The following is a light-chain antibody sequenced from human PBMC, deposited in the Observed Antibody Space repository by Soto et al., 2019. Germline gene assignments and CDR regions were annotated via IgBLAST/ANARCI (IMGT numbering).Light chain of an antibody. CDR3: SSYSLSTAYL. V-gene: IGLV2-11*01. J-gene: IGLJ1*01. Sequence: QSVLTQPRSVSGYPGQSVTISCTGTSSDVGGYNYVSWHQQHPGKAPKLMIYDVSKRPSGVPDRFSGSKSGNTASLTISGLQAEDEADYFCSSYSLSTAYLFGTGTKVTVL. CDR2: DVS. CDR1: SSDVGGYNY.